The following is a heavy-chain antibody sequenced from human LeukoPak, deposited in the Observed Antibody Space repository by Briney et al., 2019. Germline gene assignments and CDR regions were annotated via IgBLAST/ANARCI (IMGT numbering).Heavy chain of an antibody. Sequence: GSLRLSCAASGFTFSSYWMHWVRQAPGKGLVWVSRIKSDGSSTSYADSVKGRFTISRDNAKNTLYLQMNSLRAEDTAVYYCARRSAAKDAFDIWGQGTMVTVSS. CDR1: GFTFSSYW. D-gene: IGHD6-25*01. J-gene: IGHJ3*02. CDR3: ARRSAAKDAFDI. CDR2: IKSDGSST. V-gene: IGHV3-74*01.